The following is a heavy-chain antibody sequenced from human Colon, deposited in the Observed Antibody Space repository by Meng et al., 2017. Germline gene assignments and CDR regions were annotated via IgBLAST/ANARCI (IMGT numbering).Heavy chain of an antibody. J-gene: IGHJ4*02. CDR3: ARADCTAGICYQFDN. CDR2: IFYTGTA. D-gene: IGHD2-8*02. V-gene: IGHV4-31*03. Sequence: QVRVQDAAPGLVNPFQTLSLPCNVSGLSIGTTGDYWTWIRQRPGKGLEWIGKIFYTGTAHYNPSLKTRAAMSVDRSKNQFSLKLSSVTAADTAVYYCARADCTAGICYQFDNWGQGTLVTVSS. CDR1: GLSIGTTGDY.